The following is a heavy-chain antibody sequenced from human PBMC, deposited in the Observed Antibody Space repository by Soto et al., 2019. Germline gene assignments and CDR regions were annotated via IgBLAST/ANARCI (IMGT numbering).Heavy chain of an antibody. CDR2: ISSSGSTI. CDR1: GFTFSDYY. CDR3: ARVSNNWYPDY. D-gene: IGHD6-13*01. J-gene: IGHJ4*02. Sequence: GGSLRLSCAASGFTFSDYYMSWIRQAPGKGLEWVSYISSSGSTIYYADSVKGRVTISVDTSKNQFSLKLNSVAAADTAVYYCARVSNNWYPDYWGQGTLVTVSS. V-gene: IGHV3-11*01.